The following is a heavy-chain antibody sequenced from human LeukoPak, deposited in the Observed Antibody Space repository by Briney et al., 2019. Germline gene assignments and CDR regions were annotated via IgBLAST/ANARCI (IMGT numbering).Heavy chain of an antibody. Sequence: SQTLSLTCAISGDSVSTNNVAWNWIRQSPSRGLEWLGRTYYRAKWSNDYAASVKSRITINVDTSKNHFSLQLNSVTPEDTAVYYCARNKYGLDFWGQGTLVIVSP. D-gene: IGHD2-8*01. CDR3: ARNKYGLDF. J-gene: IGHJ4*02. V-gene: IGHV6-1*01. CDR1: GDSVSTNNVA. CDR2: TYYRAKWSN.